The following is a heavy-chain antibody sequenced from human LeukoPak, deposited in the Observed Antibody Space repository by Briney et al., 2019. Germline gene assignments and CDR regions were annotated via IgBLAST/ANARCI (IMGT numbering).Heavy chain of an antibody. D-gene: IGHD1-14*01. CDR1: GGSISSYY. V-gene: IGHV4-59*01. J-gene: IGHJ3*02. CDR2: IYYSGST. CDR3: ARVMTNRKQEPGDAFDI. Sequence: SETLSLTCTVSGGSISSYYWSWIRQPPGKGLEWIGYIYYSGSTNYNPSLKSRVTISVDTSKNQFSLKLSSVTAADTAVYYCARVMTNRKQEPGDAFDIWGQGTMVTVSS.